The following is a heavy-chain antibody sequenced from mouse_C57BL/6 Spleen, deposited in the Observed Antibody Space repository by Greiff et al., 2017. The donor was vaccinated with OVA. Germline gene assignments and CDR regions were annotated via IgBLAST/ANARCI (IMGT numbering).Heavy chain of an antibody. J-gene: IGHJ4*01. Sequence: EVKLQESGPEPVKPGASVKIPCKASGYTFTDYNMDWVKQSHGKSLEWIGDINPNNGGTIYNQKVKGKATLTVDKSSSTAYMELRSLTSEDTAVYYCARVGIYDGYSYAMDYWGQGTSVTVSS. D-gene: IGHD2-3*01. CDR3: ARVGIYDGYSYAMDY. V-gene: IGHV1-18*01. CDR1: GYTFTDYN. CDR2: INPNNGGT.